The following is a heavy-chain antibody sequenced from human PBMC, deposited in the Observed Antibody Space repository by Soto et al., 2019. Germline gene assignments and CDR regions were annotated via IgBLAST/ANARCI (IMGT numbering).Heavy chain of an antibody. Sequence: QVQLQESGPGLVKPSGTLSLTCGVSGASISSRDWWTWVRQPPGKGLEWIGEIDHSGSTNYNPSLKSRITIAVDKSKNQFSLRLSSVTAADTAVYYCARKRSGYYYHWFDSWGQGTLVTVSS. CDR3: ARKRSGYYYHWFDS. V-gene: IGHV4-4*02. CDR2: IDHSGST. CDR1: GASISSRDW. D-gene: IGHD3-22*01. J-gene: IGHJ5*01.